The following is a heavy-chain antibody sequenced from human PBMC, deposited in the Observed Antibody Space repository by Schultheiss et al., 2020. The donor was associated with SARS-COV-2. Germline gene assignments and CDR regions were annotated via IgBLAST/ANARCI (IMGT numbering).Heavy chain of an antibody. J-gene: IGHJ6*02. CDR1: GFTFSSYG. Sequence: GGSLRLSCAASGFTFSSYGMHWVRQAPGKGLEWVAVISYDGSNKYYADSVKGRFTISRDNAKNSLYLQMNSLRAEDTAVYYCAREYQATYYYYYGMDVWGQGTTVTVSS. CDR3: AREYQATYYYYYGMDV. V-gene: IGHV3-30*03. CDR2: ISYDGSNK. D-gene: IGHD2-2*01.